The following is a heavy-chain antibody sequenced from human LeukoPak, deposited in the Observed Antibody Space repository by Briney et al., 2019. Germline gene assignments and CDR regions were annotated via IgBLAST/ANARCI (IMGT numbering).Heavy chain of an antibody. D-gene: IGHD1-26*01. V-gene: IGHV3-23*01. Sequence: GGTLRLSCAASGFTFSSYAINWVRQAPGKGLEWVSEISGSGDNTYYADSVKGGFTISRENTKKSLYLQMNRQRAEDTAVYYCARDPYSGSYSDYYYYYMDVWGKGTTVTVSS. CDR1: GFTFSSYA. CDR3: ARDPYSGSYSDYYYYYMDV. CDR2: ISGSGDNT. J-gene: IGHJ6*03.